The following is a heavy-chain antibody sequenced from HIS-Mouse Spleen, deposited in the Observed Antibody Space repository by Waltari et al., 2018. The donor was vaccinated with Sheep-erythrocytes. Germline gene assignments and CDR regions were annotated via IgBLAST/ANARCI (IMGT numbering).Heavy chain of an antibody. J-gene: IGHJ4*02. V-gene: IGHV4-39*01. CDR1: GGSISSSSYY. CDR3: ARLYYYDSSGYYFDY. CDR2: IYYSGST. Sequence: QLQLQESGPGLVKPSETLSLTCTVSGGSISSSSYYWGWIRQPPGKGLEWIGSIYYSGSTYYNPSLKSRGTISVATSKNQFSRKLSSVTAADTAVYYCARLYYYDSSGYYFDYWGQGTLVTVSS. D-gene: IGHD3-22*01.